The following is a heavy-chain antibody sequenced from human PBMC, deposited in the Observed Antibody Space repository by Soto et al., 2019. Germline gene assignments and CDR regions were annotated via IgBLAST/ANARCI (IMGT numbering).Heavy chain of an antibody. V-gene: IGHV3-73*01. CDR1: GFTFSGSA. D-gene: IGHD2-2*01. Sequence: VGSLRLSCAASGFTFSGSAMHWVRQASGKGLEWVGRIRSKANSYATAYAASVKGRFTISRDDSKNTAYLQMNSLKTEDTAVYYCTRSNPDIVVVPAARSLDPWGQGTLVTVSS. CDR3: TRSNPDIVVVPAARSLDP. J-gene: IGHJ5*02. CDR2: IRSKANSYAT.